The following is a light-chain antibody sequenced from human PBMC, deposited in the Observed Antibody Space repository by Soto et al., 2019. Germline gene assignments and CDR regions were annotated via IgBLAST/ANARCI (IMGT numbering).Light chain of an antibody. Sequence: QSALTQPASVSGSPGQSITISCTGTSSDVGGYNYVSWYQQPPGKAPKLIIYAVSNRPSGVSNRFFGSKSGNTASLTISGLQAEDEADYYCSSYTSSSTYVFGTGTKVT. CDR2: AVS. J-gene: IGLJ1*01. CDR3: SSYTSSSTYV. V-gene: IGLV2-14*01. CDR1: SSDVGGYNY.